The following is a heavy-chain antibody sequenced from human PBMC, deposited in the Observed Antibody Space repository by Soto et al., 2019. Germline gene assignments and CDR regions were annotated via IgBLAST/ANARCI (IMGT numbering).Heavy chain of an antibody. J-gene: IGHJ6*01. V-gene: IGHV3-33*01. D-gene: IGHD2-15*01. CDR3: VRAAWSYYGMDV. CDR2: IWPDGSNR. Sequence: GGSLRLSCAASGFIFNTYGMHWVRQAPGKGLEWVAVIWPDGSNRYYADSVSGQFTISRDNSKNTLFLQMDSLSAEDTAVYYCVRAAWSYYGMDVRGQATAVTV. CDR1: GFIFNTYG.